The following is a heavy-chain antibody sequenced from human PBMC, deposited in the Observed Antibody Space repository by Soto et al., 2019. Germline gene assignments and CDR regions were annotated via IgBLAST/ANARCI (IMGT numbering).Heavy chain of an antibody. CDR2: ITHSGGT. J-gene: IGHJ4*02. V-gene: IGHV4-34*08. CDR3: ARCSLYTGDSSGFYEY. Sequence: ETLSLPCAGSGGTFSAYYWSWIRQPPGKRLEWIGEITHSGGTSYNPSLKSRVTISVDTSKSQFSLQLTSVPAADRAVYYCARCSLYTGDSSGFYEYCGQGT. D-gene: IGHD3-22*01. CDR1: GGTFSAYY.